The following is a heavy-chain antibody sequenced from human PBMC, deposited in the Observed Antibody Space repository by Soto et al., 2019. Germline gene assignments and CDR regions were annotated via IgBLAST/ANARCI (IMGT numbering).Heavy chain of an antibody. Sequence: QVQVVQSGAEVKKPGASVKVSCKSSGYTFTSYFMHWVRQAPGQGLEWMGIMRPSGGSATYAQKFQGRVTMTRDTSTNTDYIDLSSLTSEDTAVYYCARGRGGSYGMDVWGQGTTVTVSS. CDR3: ARGRGGSYGMDV. J-gene: IGHJ6*02. CDR1: GYTFTSYF. V-gene: IGHV1-46*01. CDR2: MRPSGGSA. D-gene: IGHD1-26*01.